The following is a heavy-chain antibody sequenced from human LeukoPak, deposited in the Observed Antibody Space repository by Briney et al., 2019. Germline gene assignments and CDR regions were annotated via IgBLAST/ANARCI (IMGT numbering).Heavy chain of an antibody. J-gene: IGHJ5*02. V-gene: IGHV3-9*01. Sequence: GGSLRLSCAASGFTFDDYAMHWVRQAPWKGLEWVSGISWNSGSIGYADSVKGRFTISRDNAKNSLYLQMNSLRAEDTAVYYCAREKYCSRSSCYPLFDPWGQGTLVTVSS. CDR2: ISWNSGSI. D-gene: IGHD2-2*01. CDR3: AREKYCSRSSCYPLFDP. CDR1: GFTFDDYA.